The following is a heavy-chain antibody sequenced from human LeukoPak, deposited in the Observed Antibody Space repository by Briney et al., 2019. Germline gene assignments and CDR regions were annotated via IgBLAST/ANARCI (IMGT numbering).Heavy chain of an antibody. D-gene: IGHD5-12*01. V-gene: IGHV4-34*01. CDR1: GGSFSGYY. CDR2: INHSGST. CDR3: ARGTRLLGYYYYYMDV. J-gene: IGHJ6*03. Sequence: KPSETLSLTCAVYGGSFSGYYWNWIRQPPGKGLEWIGEINHSGSTNYNPSLKSRVTISVDTSKNQFSLKLSSVTAADTAVYYCARGTRLLGYYYYYMDVWGKGTTVTVSS.